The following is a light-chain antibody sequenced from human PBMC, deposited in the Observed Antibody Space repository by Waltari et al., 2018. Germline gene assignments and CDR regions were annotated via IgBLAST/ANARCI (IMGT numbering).Light chain of an antibody. CDR1: QSVRGT. J-gene: IGKJ1*01. Sequence: EIVLTQSPGTLSLSPGETATLPCRASQSVRGTLAWYQQKPGQAPRLLIYGASSRATGIPDRFSGSGSGTDFSLTISRLEPEDFAVYYCQHYVRLPATFGQGTRVEIK. V-gene: IGKV3-20*01. CDR3: QHYVRLPAT. CDR2: GAS.